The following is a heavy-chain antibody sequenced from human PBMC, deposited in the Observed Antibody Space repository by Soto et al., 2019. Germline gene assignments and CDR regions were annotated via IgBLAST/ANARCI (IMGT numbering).Heavy chain of an antibody. CDR2: IYYSGST. CDR3: ARGNTMVRGVIMGGEFDY. D-gene: IGHD3-10*01. Sequence: SETLSLTCTVPGGSISSYYWSWIRQPPGKGLEWIGYIYYSGSTNYNPSLKSRITISVDTSKNQFSLKLSSVTAADTAVYYCARGNTMVRGVIMGGEFDYWGQGTLVTVSS. J-gene: IGHJ4*02. CDR1: GGSISSYY. V-gene: IGHV4-59*08.